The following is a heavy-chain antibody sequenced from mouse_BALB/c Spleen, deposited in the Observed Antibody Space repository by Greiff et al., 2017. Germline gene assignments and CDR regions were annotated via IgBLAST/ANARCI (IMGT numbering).Heavy chain of an antibody. CDR1: GFTFSSYA. CDR3: ARRRAEDY. Sequence: EVKLVESGGGLVKPGGSLKLSCAASGFTFSSYAMSWVRQTPEKRLEWVATISSGGSYTYYPDSVKGRFTISRDNAKNTLYLQMSSLRSEDTAMYYCARRRAEDYWGQGTTLTVSS. D-gene: IGHD3-1*01. V-gene: IGHV5-9-3*01. CDR2: ISSGGSYT. J-gene: IGHJ2*01.